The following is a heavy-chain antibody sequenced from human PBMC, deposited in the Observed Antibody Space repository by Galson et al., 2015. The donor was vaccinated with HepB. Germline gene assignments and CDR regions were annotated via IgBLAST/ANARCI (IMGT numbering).Heavy chain of an antibody. CDR2: INWNGGST. V-gene: IGHV3-20*04. CDR1: GFTFDDYG. Sequence: SLRLSCAASGFTFDDYGMSWVRQAPGKGLEWVSGINWNGGSTGYADSVKGRFTISRDNAKNSLYLQMNSLRAEDTALYYCARDYPMTTGAGDAFDIWGQGTMVTVSS. D-gene: IGHD1-26*01. J-gene: IGHJ3*02. CDR3: ARDYPMTTGAGDAFDI.